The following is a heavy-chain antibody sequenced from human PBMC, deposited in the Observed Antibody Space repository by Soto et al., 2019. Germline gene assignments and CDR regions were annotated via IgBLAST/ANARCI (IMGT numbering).Heavy chain of an antibody. Sequence: SQTLSLTCAISVDSVSSNSAAWNWIRQSPSRGLEWLGRTYYRSKWYNDYAVSVKSRITINPDTSENQFSLQLNSVTPEDTAVYYCARAFYGIVLVPAARGDYYYYYGIDVWGQGTTVTVS. CDR1: VDSVSSNSAA. J-gene: IGHJ6*02. V-gene: IGHV6-1*01. D-gene: IGHD2-2*01. CDR2: TYYRSKWYN. CDR3: ARAFYGIVLVPAARGDYYYYYGIDV.